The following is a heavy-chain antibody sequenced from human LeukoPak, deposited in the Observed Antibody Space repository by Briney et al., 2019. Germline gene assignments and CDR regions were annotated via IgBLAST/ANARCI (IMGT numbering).Heavy chain of an antibody. V-gene: IGHV1-69*13. CDR1: GGTFSSYA. D-gene: IGHD2-15*01. CDR2: IIPIFGTA. J-gene: IGHJ4*02. Sequence: ASVQVSCKASGGTFSSYAISWVRQAPGQGLEWMGGIIPIFGTANYAQKFQGRVTITADESTSTANMELSSLRSEDTAVYYCARSRGTCYSCGDYWGKGTLVTVSS. CDR3: ARSRGTCYSCGDY.